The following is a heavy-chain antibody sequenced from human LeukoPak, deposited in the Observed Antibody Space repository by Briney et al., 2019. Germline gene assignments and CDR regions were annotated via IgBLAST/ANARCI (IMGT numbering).Heavy chain of an antibody. V-gene: IGHV3-48*02. CDR2: ISSSSSTI. Sequence: GGSLRLSCAASGFTFSIYSMNWVRQAPGKGLEWVSYISSSSSTIYYADSVKGRFTISRDNAKNSLHLQMNSLRDEDTAVYYCARDLCGGDCYSDYWGQGTLVTVSS. J-gene: IGHJ4*02. CDR3: ARDLCGGDCYSDY. D-gene: IGHD2-21*02. CDR1: GFTFSIYS.